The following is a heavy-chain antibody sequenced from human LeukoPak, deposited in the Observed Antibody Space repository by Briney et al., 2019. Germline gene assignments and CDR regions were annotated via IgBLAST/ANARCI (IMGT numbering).Heavy chain of an antibody. V-gene: IGHV3-48*01. Sequence: GGSLRLSCGASGFSFSSYNMNWVRQAPGKGLEWVSSISRGSTTIYYADSVKGRFTISRDNAKNSLYLQMNSLRAEDTAVYYCARDGVEYGSGGFYSDYWGQGTLVTVSS. D-gene: IGHD3-10*01. J-gene: IGHJ4*02. CDR3: ARDGVEYGSGGFYSDY. CDR1: GFSFSSYN. CDR2: ISRGSTTI.